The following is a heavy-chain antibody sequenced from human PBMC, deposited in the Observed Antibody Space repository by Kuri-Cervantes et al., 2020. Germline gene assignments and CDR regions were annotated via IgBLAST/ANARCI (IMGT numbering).Heavy chain of an antibody. CDR3: ARGASGSYYQDY. CDR2: INTDGTTI. V-gene: IGHV3-74*01. CDR1: GFTFSSYW. Sequence: GESLKISCAATGFTFSSYWMHWVRQAPGKGLMWVSRINTDGTTINYADSVKGRFTISRDNAMNTVYLQMNSLRAEDTAVYYCARGASGSYYQDYWGQGTLVTVSS. J-gene: IGHJ4*02. D-gene: IGHD1-26*01.